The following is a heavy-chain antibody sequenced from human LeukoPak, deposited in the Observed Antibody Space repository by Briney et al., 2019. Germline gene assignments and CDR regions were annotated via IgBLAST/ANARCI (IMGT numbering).Heavy chain of an antibody. V-gene: IGHV3-33*01. Sequence: GGSLRLSCAASGFTFSSYGMHWVRQAPGKGLEWVAVIWYDGSNKYYAVSVKGRFTISRDNSKNTLYLQMNSLRAEDTAVYYCATSRGIAVAGTIYWGQGTLVTVSS. CDR1: GFTFSSYG. CDR2: IWYDGSNK. D-gene: IGHD6-19*01. CDR3: ATSRGIAVAGTIY. J-gene: IGHJ4*02.